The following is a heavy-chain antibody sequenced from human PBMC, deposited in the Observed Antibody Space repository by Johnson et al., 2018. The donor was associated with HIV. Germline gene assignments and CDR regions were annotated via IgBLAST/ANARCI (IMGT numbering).Heavy chain of an antibody. D-gene: IGHD3-3*01. J-gene: IGHJ3*01. V-gene: IGHV3-30*04. CDR2: ISFDGSNK. CDR1: GFTFSSYA. Sequence: QVQLVESGGGVVQPGRSLRLSCAASGFTFSSYAMHWVRQAPGKGLAWVAVISFDGSNKYYADSVKGLFTISRDNSNNTLYLQMNSLRAEDTAVYYCAKDKFMFLENPVDAFDVWGQGTMVTFSS. CDR3: AKDKFMFLENPVDAFDV.